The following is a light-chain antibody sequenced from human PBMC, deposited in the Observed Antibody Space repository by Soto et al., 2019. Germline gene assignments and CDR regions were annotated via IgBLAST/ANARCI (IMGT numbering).Light chain of an antibody. V-gene: IGKV4-1*01. J-gene: IGKJ4*01. CDR2: WAY. Sequence: IVMTQSPDSRAVSLGERATINCKSGQSLLYTSNNKNYLAWFQQKPGQPPRLLLYWAYTRESGVPHRFSGSGSGTDFTLTISSLQSEDVAVYYCQQYYSNPELTGGGWTKLDIK. CDR1: QSLLYTSNNKNY. CDR3: QQYYSNPELT.